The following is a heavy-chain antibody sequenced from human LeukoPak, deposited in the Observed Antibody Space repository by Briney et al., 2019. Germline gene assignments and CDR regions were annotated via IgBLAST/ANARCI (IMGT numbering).Heavy chain of an antibody. CDR1: GYTFTGYY. CDR3: AGGDNSSGYRPFDI. J-gene: IGHJ3*02. CDR2: INPNNGGT. V-gene: IGHV1-2*06. Sequence: GASVTVSCTASGYTFTGYYIHWVRQAPGQGLEWMGRINPNNGGTNYAQKFQGRVTMTRDMSMSTAYMELSRLRSDDTAVYYCAGGDNSSGYRPFDIWGQGTMVTVPS. D-gene: IGHD3-22*01.